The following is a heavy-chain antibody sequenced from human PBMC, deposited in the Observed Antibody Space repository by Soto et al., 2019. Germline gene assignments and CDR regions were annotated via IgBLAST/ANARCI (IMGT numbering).Heavy chain of an antibody. Sequence: SETLSLTCTVPGGSISSYYWSWIRQPPGKGLEWIGYIYYSGSTNYNPSLKSRVTISVDTSKNQFSLKLRSVTAADTAVYYCAISHGFYYGSGSYALDAFDIWGQGTMVTVSS. CDR3: AISHGFYYGSGSYALDAFDI. CDR2: IYYSGST. D-gene: IGHD3-10*01. V-gene: IGHV4-59*01. J-gene: IGHJ3*02. CDR1: GGSISSYY.